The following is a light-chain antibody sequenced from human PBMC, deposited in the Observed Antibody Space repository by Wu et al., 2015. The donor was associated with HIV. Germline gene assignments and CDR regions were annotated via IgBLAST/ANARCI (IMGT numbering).Light chain of an antibody. CDR2: GAS. CDR1: QSVSSSY. Sequence: EIVLTQSPGTLSLSPGERATLSCRASQSVSSSYLAWYQQKPGQAPRLLIYGASSRATGIPDRFSGSGSGTDFTLTINSLEPEDFAVYYCQQRSSWPWTFGQGTKVEIK. CDR3: QQRSSWPWT. V-gene: IGKV3D-20*02. J-gene: IGKJ1*01.